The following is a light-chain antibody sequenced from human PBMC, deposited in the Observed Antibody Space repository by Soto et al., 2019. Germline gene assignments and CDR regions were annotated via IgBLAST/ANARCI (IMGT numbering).Light chain of an antibody. CDR3: QQYNSYSGT. J-gene: IGKJ1*01. CDR2: DAS. V-gene: IGKV1-5*01. Sequence: DIQMAQSPSTLSASVGDRVTITCRASQSISSWLAWYQQKPGKAPNLLIYDASSLESGVPSRFSGSGSGTEFTLTMSSLQPDDFATYYCQQYNSYSGTFGQGTKVDIK. CDR1: QSISSW.